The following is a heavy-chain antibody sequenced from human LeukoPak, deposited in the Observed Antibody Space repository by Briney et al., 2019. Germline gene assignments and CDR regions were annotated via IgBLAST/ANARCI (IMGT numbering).Heavy chain of an antibody. CDR3: AKSLFADY. V-gene: IGHV3-30*18. CDR2: ISYDGSNK. CDR1: GFTFSDYG. Sequence: PGGSLRLCCAASGFTFSDYGMHWVRHAPGKGLEWVAVISYDGSNKYYADSVKGRFTISRDNSTNTLYLQMNSLRAEDTAVYYCAKSLFADYWGQGTLVSVSS. J-gene: IGHJ4*02.